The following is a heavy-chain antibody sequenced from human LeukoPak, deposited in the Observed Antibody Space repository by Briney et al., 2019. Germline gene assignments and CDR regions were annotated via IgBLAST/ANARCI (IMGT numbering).Heavy chain of an antibody. V-gene: IGHV4-59*11. J-gene: IGHJ6*03. CDR1: GGSISSHY. CDR2: ICYSGST. D-gene: IGHD3-9*01. Sequence: PSETLSLTCTVSGGSISSHYWSWIRQPPGKGLEWIGYICYSGSTNYNPSLKSRVTISVDTSKNQFSLKLSSVTAADTAVYYCARRIVGYDILTGYYSSYYMDVWGKGTTVTVSS. CDR3: ARRIVGYDILTGYYSSYYMDV.